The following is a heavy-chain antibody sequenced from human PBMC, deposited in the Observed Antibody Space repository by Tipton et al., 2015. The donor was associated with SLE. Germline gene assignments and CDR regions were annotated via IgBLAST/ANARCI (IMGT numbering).Heavy chain of an antibody. J-gene: IGHJ3*01. CDR2: SNYRGTT. V-gene: IGHV4-31*03. Sequence: TLSLTCIVSGGSLSSGDNYWSWIRQYPGKGLEWIGYSNYRGTTYYNPSLMSRVTISVDTSQNQFSLRLTSVTAADTAVYYCGRHKTATRAFDFWGQGTLVTVSS. D-gene: IGHD1-1*01. CDR1: GGSLSSGDNY. CDR3: GRHKTATRAFDF.